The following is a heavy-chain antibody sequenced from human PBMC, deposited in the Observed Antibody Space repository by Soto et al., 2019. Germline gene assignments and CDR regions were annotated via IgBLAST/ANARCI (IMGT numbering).Heavy chain of an antibody. Sequence: QVQLQESGPGLVKPSGTLSLTCAVSSGSISSSNWWSWVRQPPGKGLEWIGEIYHSGSTNYNPSLKRRVTISVDKSKNQFSLKLSSVTAADTAVYYCARGVGGGLAVENYFDYWGQGTLVTVSS. V-gene: IGHV4-4*02. J-gene: IGHJ4*02. CDR1: SGSISSSNW. CDR3: ARGVGGGLAVENYFDY. D-gene: IGHD6-19*01. CDR2: IYHSGST.